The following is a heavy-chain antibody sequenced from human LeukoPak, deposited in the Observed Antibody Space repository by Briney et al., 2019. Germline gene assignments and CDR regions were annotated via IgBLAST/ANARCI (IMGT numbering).Heavy chain of an antibody. CDR2: IYYHENT. CDR1: GGSFSGYY. J-gene: IGHJ6*03. V-gene: IGHV4-34*01. D-gene: IGHD5-18*01. CDR3: AAGYSYGYLSYYYYYMDV. Sequence: SETLSLTCAVYGGSFSGYYWSWIRQAPGKGLEWIGSIYYHENTYYNSSLKGRVTISVDTSKNQFSLKLSSVTAADTAVYYCAAGYSYGYLSYYYYYMDVWGKGTTVTISS.